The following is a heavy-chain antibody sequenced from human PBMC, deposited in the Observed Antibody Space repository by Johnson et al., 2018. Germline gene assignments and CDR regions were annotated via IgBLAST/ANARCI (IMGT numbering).Heavy chain of an antibody. CDR3: ANPIRGVHYMDV. J-gene: IGHJ6*02. CDR1: GFTFSAYV. V-gene: IGHV3-23*04. Sequence: VQLVESGGGLVQPRGSLRLSCAASGFTFSAYVMIWVRQAPGKGLEWVSTISDRGERTYYADSVKGRFTVSRDNSKSTLFLQMTSRRAEDTAVYYCANPIRGVHYMDVWGQGTTVTVSS. CDR2: ISDRGERT. D-gene: IGHD3-10*01.